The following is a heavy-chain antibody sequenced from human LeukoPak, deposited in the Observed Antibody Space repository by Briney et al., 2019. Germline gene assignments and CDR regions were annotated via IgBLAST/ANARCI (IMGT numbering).Heavy chain of an antibody. J-gene: IGHJ5*02. CDR1: GGSISSGSYY. V-gene: IGHV4-61*02. Sequence: MTSETLSLTCTVSGGSISSGSYYWSWIRQPAGKGLEWIGRIYTSGSTNYNPSLKSRVTISVDTSKNQFSLKLSSVTAADTAVYYCARDTRRYSSSWYPSWGQGTLVTVS. CDR2: IYTSGST. CDR3: ARDTRRYSSSWYPS. D-gene: IGHD6-13*01.